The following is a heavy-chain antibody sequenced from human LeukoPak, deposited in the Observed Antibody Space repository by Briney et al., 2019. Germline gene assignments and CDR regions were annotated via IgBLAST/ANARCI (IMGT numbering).Heavy chain of an antibody. V-gene: IGHV3-30*02. D-gene: IGHD7-27*01. J-gene: IGHJ3*02. CDR1: GFTFSSYG. Sequence: SGGSLRLSCAASGFTFSSYGMHWVRQAPGKGLEWVAFIRYDGSNKYYADSVKGRFTISRDNSKNTLYLQMNSLRAEDTAVYFCAKQPANWGRAFDIWGQGTMLTVSP. CDR3: AKQPANWGRAFDI. CDR2: IRYDGSNK.